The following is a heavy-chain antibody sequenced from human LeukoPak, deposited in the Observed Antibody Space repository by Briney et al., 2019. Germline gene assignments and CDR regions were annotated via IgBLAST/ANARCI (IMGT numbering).Heavy chain of an antibody. CDR2: IYSGGNT. J-gene: IGHJ4*02. CDR3: ARALPAASHTSFDY. CDR1: GFTFGSYS. Sequence: GGSLRLSCAASGFTFGSYSMSWVRQAPGKGLEWVSIIYSGGNTYYADSVKGRFTISRDISKNTFYLQMNSLRVEDTAVFYCARALPAASHTSFDYWGQGTLVTVSS. D-gene: IGHD2-2*01. V-gene: IGHV3-66*01.